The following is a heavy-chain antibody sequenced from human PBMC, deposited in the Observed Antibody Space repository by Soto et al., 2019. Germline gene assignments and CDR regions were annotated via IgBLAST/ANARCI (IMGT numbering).Heavy chain of an antibody. CDR3: VKEQSSGYWRTADY. D-gene: IGHD5-12*01. J-gene: IGHJ4*02. V-gene: IGHV3-30*18. CDR2: VTYEENEI. Sequence: QVQLVESGGGVIQPGRSLRLSCAASGFTFSSCGMHWVRQAPGKGLEWVAVVTYEENEIHYADSVKGRFTISRDNSKNMVYLEMDSRRVEDTAVYYCVKEQSSGYWRTADYWGQGTLITVSS. CDR1: GFTFSSCG.